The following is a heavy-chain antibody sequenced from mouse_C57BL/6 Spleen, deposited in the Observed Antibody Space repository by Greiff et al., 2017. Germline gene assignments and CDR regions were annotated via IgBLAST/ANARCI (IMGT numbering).Heavy chain of an antibody. D-gene: IGHD4-1*01. CDR1: GYTFTSYG. CDR3: ARWILGGAYFDY. J-gene: IGHJ2*01. V-gene: IGHV1-81*01. CDR2: IYPRSGNT. Sequence: QVQLQQSGAELARPGASVKLSCKASGYTFTSYGISWVKQRTGQGLEWIGEIYPRSGNTYYNEKFKGKATLTADKSSSTAYMELRSLTSEDSAVXFCARWILGGAYFDYWGQGTTLTVSS.